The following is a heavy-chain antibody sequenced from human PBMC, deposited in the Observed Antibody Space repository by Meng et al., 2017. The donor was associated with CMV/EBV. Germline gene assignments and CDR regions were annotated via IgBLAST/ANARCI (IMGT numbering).Heavy chain of an antibody. CDR1: GFTFSSYA. CDR2: IRYDGSNK. Sequence: GESLKISCAASGFTFSSYAMHWVRQAPGKGLEWVAFIRYDGSNKYYADSVKGRFTISRDNSKNTLYLQMNSLRAEDTAVYYCAKRKGGYSYGDFDYWGQGTLVTVSS. D-gene: IGHD5-18*01. V-gene: IGHV3-30*02. J-gene: IGHJ4*02. CDR3: AKRKGGYSYGDFDY.